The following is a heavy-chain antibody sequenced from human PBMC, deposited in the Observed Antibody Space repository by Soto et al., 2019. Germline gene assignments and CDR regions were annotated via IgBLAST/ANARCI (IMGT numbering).Heavy chain of an antibody. CDR3: AREEDRQLGY. CDR1: GFTFSSYW. CDR2: IKPDGSER. J-gene: IGHJ4*01. D-gene: IGHD6-6*01. Sequence: EVQLVESGGGLVQPGGSLRLSCAASGFTFSSYWMSWVRQAPGKGLEWVANIKPDGSERYYVDSVRGRFTISRDIARNSLYLQMNSLRAEDTAVYYGAREEDRQLGYWSHGTLVTVSS. V-gene: IGHV3-7*01.